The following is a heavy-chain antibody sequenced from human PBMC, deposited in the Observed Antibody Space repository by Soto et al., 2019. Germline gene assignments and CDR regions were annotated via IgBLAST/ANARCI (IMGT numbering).Heavy chain of an antibody. V-gene: IGHV3-7*01. Sequence: PGGCLRLSCAASGFTFSSYWMSWVRQAPGKGLEWVANIKQDGSEKYYVDSVKGRFTISRDNAKNSLYLQMNSLRAEDTAVYYCARDSDLLLWFGELPRVLDYWGQGTLVTDSS. D-gene: IGHD3-10*01. CDR2: IKQDGSEK. CDR1: GFTFSSYW. CDR3: ARDSDLLLWFGELPRVLDY. J-gene: IGHJ4*01.